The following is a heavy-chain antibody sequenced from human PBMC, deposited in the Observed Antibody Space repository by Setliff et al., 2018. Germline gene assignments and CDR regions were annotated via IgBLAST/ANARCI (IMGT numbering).Heavy chain of an antibody. CDR3: VRVAMGASCSGTSCQKYRFDY. CDR2: IKQDGSDK. V-gene: IGHV3-7*03. J-gene: IGHJ4*02. CDR1: GFTFSSYW. Sequence: GGSLRLSCAASGFTFSSYWMSWVRQAPGKGLEWVANIKQDGSDKYYVDSVKGRFTISRGNAKNSLSLQMNSLRAEDTAVYYCVRVAMGASCSGTSCQKYRFDYWGQGTLVTVSS. D-gene: IGHD2-2*01.